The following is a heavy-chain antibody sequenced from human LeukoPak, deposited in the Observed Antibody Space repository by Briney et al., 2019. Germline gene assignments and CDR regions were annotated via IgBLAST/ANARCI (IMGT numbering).Heavy chain of an antibody. V-gene: IGHV1-18*01. D-gene: IGHD6-19*01. CDR2: ISAYYGNT. CDR1: GYTFTSYG. Sequence: ASVKVSCKASGYTFTSYGSSWVRQAPGQGLEWMGWISAYYGNTNYAQKLQGRVTMTTDTSTSTAYMELRSLRSDDTAVYYCARDALALIAVAGTGDYWGQGTLVTVSS. CDR3: ARDALALIAVAGTGDY. J-gene: IGHJ4*02.